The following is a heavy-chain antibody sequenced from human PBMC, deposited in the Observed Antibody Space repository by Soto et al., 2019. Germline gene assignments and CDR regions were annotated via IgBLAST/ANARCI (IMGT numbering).Heavy chain of an antibody. V-gene: IGHV3-23*01. CDR1: GFTFSSYD. D-gene: IGHD2-2*01. CDR3: ANLSST. J-gene: IGHJ5*02. Sequence: GGSLRLSCAASGFTFSSYDMSWVRQAPEKGLEWVSSTSGSGGSTYYADSVKGRFTISRDNSKNTRYLQMNGLRVEDTAVYYCANLSSTWGQGTRFTVCS. CDR2: TSGSGGST.